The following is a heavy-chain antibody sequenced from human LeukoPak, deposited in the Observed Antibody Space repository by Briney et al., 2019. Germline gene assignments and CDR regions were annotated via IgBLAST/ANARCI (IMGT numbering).Heavy chain of an antibody. CDR3: ASWKMWSSYYFDY. D-gene: IGHD2-21*01. Sequence: GGSLRPSCAASGFTFSSYGMHWVRQAPGKGLEWVAVIWYDGSNKYYADSVKGRFTISRDNSKNTLYLQMNSLRAEDTAVYYCASWKMWSSYYFDYWGQGTLVTVSS. V-gene: IGHV3-33*01. CDR2: IWYDGSNK. J-gene: IGHJ4*02. CDR1: GFTFSSYG.